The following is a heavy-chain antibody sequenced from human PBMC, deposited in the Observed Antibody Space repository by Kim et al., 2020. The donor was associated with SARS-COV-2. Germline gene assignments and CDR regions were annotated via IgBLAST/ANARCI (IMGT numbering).Heavy chain of an antibody. D-gene: IGHD3-22*01. CDR3: ARDPRYYYDSSGYPNAFDI. V-gene: IGHV4-61*02. J-gene: IGHJ3*02. CDR2: IYTSGST. Sequence: SETLSLTCTVSGGSISSGSYYWSWIRQPAGKGLEWIGRIYTSGSTNYNPSLKSRVTISVDTSKNQFSLKLSSVTAADTAVYYCARDPRYYYDSSGYPNAFDIWGQGTMVTVSS. CDR1: GGSISSGSYY.